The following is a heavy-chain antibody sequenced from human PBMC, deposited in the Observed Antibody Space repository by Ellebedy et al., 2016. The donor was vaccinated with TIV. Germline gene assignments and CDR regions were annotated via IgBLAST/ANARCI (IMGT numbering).Heavy chain of an antibody. CDR3: AREGSSGLDY. V-gene: IGHV4-61*08. CDR1: GGSISSGDYY. CDR2: IYYSGST. D-gene: IGHD6-19*01. Sequence: SETLSLTXTVSGGSISSGDYYWSWIRQPPGKGLEWIGYIYYSGSTNYNPYLKSRVTISVDTSKNQFSLKLSSVTAADTAVYYCAREGSSGLDYWGQGTLVTVSS. J-gene: IGHJ4*02.